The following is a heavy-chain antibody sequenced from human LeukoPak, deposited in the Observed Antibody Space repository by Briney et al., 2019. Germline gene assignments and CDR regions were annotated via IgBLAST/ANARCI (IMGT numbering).Heavy chain of an antibody. V-gene: IGHV3-30-3*01. CDR3: ARDPTTVTTVTNWFDP. J-gene: IGHJ5*02. D-gene: IGHD4-17*01. CDR1: GFTFSSYA. Sequence: PGGSLRLSCAASGFTFSSYAMHWVRQAPGKGLEWVAVISYDGSNKYYADSVKGRFTISRDNSKNTLYLQMNSLRAEDTAVYYCARDPTTVTTVTNWFDPWGQGTLVTVSS. CDR2: ISYDGSNK.